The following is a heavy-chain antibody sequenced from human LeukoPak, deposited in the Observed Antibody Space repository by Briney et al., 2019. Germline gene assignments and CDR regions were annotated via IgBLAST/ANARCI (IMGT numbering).Heavy chain of an antibody. Sequence: WGWIRQPPGKGLEWIGYIYHSGSTYYNPSLKSRVTISVDRSKNQFSLKLSSVTAADTAVYYCARGGRWLQDYWGQGTLVTVSS. CDR3: ARGGRWLQDY. D-gene: IGHD5-24*01. CDR2: IYHSGST. J-gene: IGHJ4*02. V-gene: IGHV4-30-2*01.